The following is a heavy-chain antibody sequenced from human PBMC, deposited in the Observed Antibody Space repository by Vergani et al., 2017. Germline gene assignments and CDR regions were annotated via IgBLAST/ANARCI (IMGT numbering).Heavy chain of an antibody. D-gene: IGHD6-25*01. Sequence: QLQESGPGLVKPSQTLSLTCAVSGGSISSGDHCWTWIRQRTGKGLEWIGYIFYSGTSYDNPSLRSRLTISVDTSQNQFSLKLRSVTAADTAVYYCARVDTQVPATSHFYYMDVWGKGTTVVVSS. CDR1: GGSISSGDHC. CDR2: IFYSGTS. V-gene: IGHV4-31*11. CDR3: ARVDTQVPATSHFYYMDV. J-gene: IGHJ6*03.